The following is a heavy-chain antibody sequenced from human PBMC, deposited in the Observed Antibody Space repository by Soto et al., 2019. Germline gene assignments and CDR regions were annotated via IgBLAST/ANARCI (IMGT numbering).Heavy chain of an antibody. J-gene: IGHJ6*02. CDR3: ARGSQALLAANSGGMDV. D-gene: IGHD2-15*01. Sequence: QVQLVQSGAEVKKPGSSVKVSCKASGGTFSSYTISWVRQAPGQGLEWMGRIIPILGIANYAQKFQGRVTITADKATSKAYMELSRLRSEDTAVYYCARGSQALLAANSGGMDVWGQGTTVTVSS. CDR2: IIPILGIA. V-gene: IGHV1-69*02. CDR1: GGTFSSYT.